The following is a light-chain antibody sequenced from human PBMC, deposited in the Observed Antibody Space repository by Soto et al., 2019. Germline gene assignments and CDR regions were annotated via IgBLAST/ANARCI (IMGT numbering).Light chain of an antibody. J-gene: IGKJ1*01. CDR1: QYVRSNY. CDR2: TTS. CDR3: QPYGGSPST. Sequence: EIVLTQSPGTLSLSPGERATLSCRASQYVRSNYLAWYQQKPGQAPRLLIYTTSSRATGIPERFSGSGSGKVFTLTISRLEPEDFAAYSCQPYGGSPSTFGQGTKEEIK. V-gene: IGKV3-20*01.